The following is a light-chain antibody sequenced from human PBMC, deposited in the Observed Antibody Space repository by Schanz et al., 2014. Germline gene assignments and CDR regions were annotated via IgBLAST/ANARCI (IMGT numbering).Light chain of an antibody. V-gene: IGKV3-15*01. Sequence: EIMMTQSPATLSVSPGERVTLSCRASQSVSNNLAWYQQKPGQVPRLLIYGASTRATGIPARFSGSASGTDFTLTISRLEPEDFAVYYCQQYGSSPWTFGQGTKVEIK. CDR1: QSVSNN. CDR2: GAS. J-gene: IGKJ1*01. CDR3: QQYGSSPWT.